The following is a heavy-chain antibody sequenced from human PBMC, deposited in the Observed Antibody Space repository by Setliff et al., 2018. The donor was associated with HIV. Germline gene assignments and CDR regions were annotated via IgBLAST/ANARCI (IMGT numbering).Heavy chain of an antibody. J-gene: IGHJ4*02. V-gene: IGHV4-4*02. CDR3: ARAADYHDSSGYWAPPRYFDY. CDR1: GDSISSRNW. Sequence: SETLSLTCAVTGDSISSRNWWSWVRQPPGKGLEWIGEINHSGSTNYNPSLKSRVSISVDTSKKQFSLKLSSVSAADTAVYYCARAADYHDSSGYWAPPRYFDYWGQGTLVTVSS. D-gene: IGHD3-22*01. CDR2: INHSGST.